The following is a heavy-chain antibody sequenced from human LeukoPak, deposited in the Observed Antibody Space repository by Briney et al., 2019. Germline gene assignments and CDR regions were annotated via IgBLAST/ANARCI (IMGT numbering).Heavy chain of an antibody. CDR2: IIPIFGTA. CDR3: ASHTGDSFRRYYYYGMDV. V-gene: IGHV1-69*13. J-gene: IGHJ6*04. Sequence: ASVKVSCKASGGIFSSYAISWVPQAPGQGLEWVGGIIPIFGTANYAQKFQGRVTITADESTSTAYMELSSLRSEDTAVYYCASHTGDSFRRYYYYGMDVWGKGTTVTVSS. CDR1: GGIFSSYA. D-gene: IGHD7-27*01.